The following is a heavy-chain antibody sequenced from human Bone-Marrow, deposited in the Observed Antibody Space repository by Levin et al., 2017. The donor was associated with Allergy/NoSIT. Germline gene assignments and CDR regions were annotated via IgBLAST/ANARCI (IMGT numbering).Heavy chain of an antibody. CDR3: ARAGYYRFDY. J-gene: IGHJ4*02. D-gene: IGHD3-3*01. CDR1: GFTFSTSW. CDR2: MNGDGSII. Sequence: SGGSLRLSCAASGFTFSTSWMHWVRQAPGKGLVWVSRMNGDGSIINYADSVKGRFTISRDNAKNTLYLQMNSLRAEDTAVYYCARAGYYRFDYWGQGTLVTVSS. V-gene: IGHV3-74*01.